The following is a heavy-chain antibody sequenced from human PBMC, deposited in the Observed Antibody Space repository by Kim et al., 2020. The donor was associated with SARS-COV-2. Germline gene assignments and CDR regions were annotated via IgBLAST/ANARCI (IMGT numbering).Heavy chain of an antibody. CDR1: GGSFSGYY. D-gene: IGHD3-16*01. CDR3: ARFGRDGYGFDY. CDR2: INHSGST. J-gene: IGHJ4*02. V-gene: IGHV4-34*01. Sequence: SETLSLTCAVYGGSFSGYYWSWIRQPPGKGLEWIGEINHSGSTNYNPSLKSRVTISVDTSKNQFSLKLSSVTAADTAVYYCARFGRDGYGFDYWGQGTL.